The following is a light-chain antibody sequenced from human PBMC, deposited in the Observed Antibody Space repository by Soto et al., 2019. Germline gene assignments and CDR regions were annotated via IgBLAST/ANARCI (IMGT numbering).Light chain of an antibody. Sequence: QSVLTQPPSASGSPGQSVTISCTGTSGDVGGYDCVSWYQQHPGKAPKLMIYEVTKRPLGVPDRFSGSKSGNTASLTVSGLQAEDEADYYCSSYAGSDNPYVFGTGTRSPS. V-gene: IGLV2-8*01. CDR1: SGDVGGYDC. J-gene: IGLJ1*01. CDR2: EVT. CDR3: SSYAGSDNPYV.